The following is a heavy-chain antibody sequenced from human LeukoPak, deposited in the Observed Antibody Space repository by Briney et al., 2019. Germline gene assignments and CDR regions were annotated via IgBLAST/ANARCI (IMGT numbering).Heavy chain of an antibody. CDR3: ASLASGFWSGYYDY. D-gene: IGHD3-3*01. V-gene: IGHV4-59*01. CDR2: IYYSGST. CDR1: GGSISSYY. J-gene: IGHJ4*02. Sequence: SETLSLTCTVSGGSISSYYWSWIRQPPGKGLEWIGYIYYSGSTNYNPSLKSRVTISVDTSKNQFSLKLSSVTAADTAVYYCASLASGFWSGYYDYWGQGTLVTVSS.